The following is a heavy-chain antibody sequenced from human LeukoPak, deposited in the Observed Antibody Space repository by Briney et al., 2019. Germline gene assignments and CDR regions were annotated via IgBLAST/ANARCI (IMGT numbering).Heavy chain of an antibody. CDR2: IYYSGST. D-gene: IGHD3-10*01. Sequence: SETLSLTCTVSGGSISSYYWSWIRQPPGKGLEWIGYIYYSGSTNYNPSLKSRVTISVDASKNQFSLKLSSVTAADTAVYYCARAWFGYPGYFDYWGQGTLVTVSS. J-gene: IGHJ4*02. CDR1: GGSISSYY. CDR3: ARAWFGYPGYFDY. V-gene: IGHV4-59*08.